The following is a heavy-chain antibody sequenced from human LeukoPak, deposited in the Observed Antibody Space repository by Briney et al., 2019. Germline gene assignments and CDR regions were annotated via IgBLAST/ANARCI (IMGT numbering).Heavy chain of an antibody. Sequence: GSGGSTYYAASVKGRFTISRDNSKNTLYLQMNSLRAEDTAVYYCAKDPYYYDSSGYYRDYWGQGTLVTVSS. V-gene: IGHV3-23*01. D-gene: IGHD3-22*01. CDR3: AKDPYYYDSSGYYRDY. CDR2: GSGGST. J-gene: IGHJ4*02.